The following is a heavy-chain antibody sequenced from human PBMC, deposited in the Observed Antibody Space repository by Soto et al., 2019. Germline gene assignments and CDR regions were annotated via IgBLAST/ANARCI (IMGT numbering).Heavy chain of an antibody. Sequence: SETLSLTCTVSGGSISSYYWSWIRQPPGKGLEWIGYIYYSASTNYSPSLKSRVTISVDTSKNQFSLNLSSVTAADTAVYYCARNFPFWGGDFYSLDYWGQGTRVTVP. CDR1: GGSISSYY. J-gene: IGHJ4*02. CDR2: IYYSAST. CDR3: ARNFPFWGGDFYSLDY. D-gene: IGHD2-21*02. V-gene: IGHV4-59*08.